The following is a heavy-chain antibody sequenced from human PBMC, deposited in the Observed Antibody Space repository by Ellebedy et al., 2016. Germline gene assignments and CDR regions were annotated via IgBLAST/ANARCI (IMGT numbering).Heavy chain of an antibody. V-gene: IGHV3-23*01. Sequence: GGSLRLSXAASGFIFSRYAMTWVRQAPGKGLEWVSGISGSGGNTYYADSVKGRFTISRDNAKNSLSLQMSSLGVEDTALYYCASLGGGYYYYYWGRGVQVTVSS. CDR1: GFIFSRYA. J-gene: IGHJ4*02. CDR3: ASLGGGYYYYY. CDR2: ISGSGGNT. D-gene: IGHD3-22*01.